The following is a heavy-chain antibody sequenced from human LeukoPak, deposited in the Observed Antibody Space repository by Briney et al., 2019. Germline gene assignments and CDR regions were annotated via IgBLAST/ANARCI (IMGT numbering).Heavy chain of an antibody. D-gene: IGHD1/OR15-1a*01. Sequence: PSEALSLTCTVSGGSLSGYYWSWIRQPPGKRLEWIGYIYDTGATNYNPSLKSRFTISIDTSKNQFSLNLSSVTAADTAVYYCARLPLIATTRGGFDPWGQGTLVTVSS. J-gene: IGHJ5*02. CDR2: IYDTGAT. V-gene: IGHV4-59*08. CDR3: ARLPLIATTRGGFDP. CDR1: GGSLSGYY.